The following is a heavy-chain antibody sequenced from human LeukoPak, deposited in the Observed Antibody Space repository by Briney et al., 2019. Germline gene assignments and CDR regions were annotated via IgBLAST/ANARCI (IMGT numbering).Heavy chain of an antibody. D-gene: IGHD1-26*01. V-gene: IGHV3-30*04. CDR1: GFTFSSYA. CDR3: ALVGAVDY. Sequence: GGSLRLSCAASGFTFSSYAMHWVRQAPGKGLEWVAVISYDGSNKYYADSVKGRFTISRDNSKNTLYLRMNSLRAEDTAVYYCALVGAVDYWGQGTLVTVSS. J-gene: IGHJ4*02. CDR2: ISYDGSNK.